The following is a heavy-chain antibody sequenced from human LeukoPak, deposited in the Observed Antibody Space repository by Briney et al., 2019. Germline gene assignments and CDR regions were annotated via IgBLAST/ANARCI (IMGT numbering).Heavy chain of an antibody. D-gene: IGHD1-1*01. V-gene: IGHV6-1*01. CDR1: GDSVSSNIPA. CDR3: ARQRNGALDY. CDR2: TYYRSRWFN. J-gene: IGHJ4*02. Sequence: SQTLSLTCAISGDSVSSNIPAWNWIRQSPSRGLEWLGRTYYRSRWFNDYAVSVKSRITINADTSKNQFSVQLNSITPEDTAAYYCARQRNGALDYWGQGTLVTVSS.